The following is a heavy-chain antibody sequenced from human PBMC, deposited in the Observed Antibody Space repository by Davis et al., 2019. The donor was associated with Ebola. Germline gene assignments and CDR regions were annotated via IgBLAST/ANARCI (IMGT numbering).Heavy chain of an antibody. CDR1: GYTFTNFG. D-gene: IGHD5-12*01. CDR2: INPNDGRT. J-gene: IGHJ3*02. CDR3: TTPGGQDSGYDVFDI. Sequence: AASVKVSCKASGYTFTNFGLSWVRQAPGQGLEWMGMINPNDGRTIYAQKFQGRVTVTRDTSTTTVYMDLSSLRSEDTALYYCTTPGGQDSGYDVFDIWGQGTMVTVSS. V-gene: IGHV1-46*03.